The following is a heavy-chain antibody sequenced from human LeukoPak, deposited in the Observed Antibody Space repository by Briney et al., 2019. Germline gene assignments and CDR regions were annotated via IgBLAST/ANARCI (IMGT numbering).Heavy chain of an antibody. CDR2: IYYSGST. Sequence: GSLRLSCAASGVTFGDYGMSWVRQAPGKGLEWIGSIYYSGSTYYNPSLKSRVTISVDTSKNQFSLKLSSVTAADTAVYYCARDKSKQLVENDAFDIWGQGTMVTVSS. J-gene: IGHJ3*02. V-gene: IGHV4-39*07. D-gene: IGHD6-6*01. CDR3: ARDKSKQLVENDAFDI. CDR1: GVTFGDYG.